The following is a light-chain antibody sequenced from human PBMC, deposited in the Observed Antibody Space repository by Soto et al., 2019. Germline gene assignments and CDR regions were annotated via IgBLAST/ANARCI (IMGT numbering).Light chain of an antibody. V-gene: IGLV2-14*01. CDR1: SSDVGGYHY. CDR3: SSYTGSSTGV. CDR2: DVS. Sequence: QSALTQPASVSGSPGQSITISCTGTSSDVGGYHYVSWYQQHPGKAPQLMIYDVSNRPSGVSNRLSGSTSGNTASLTISGLHAEDESDYYCSSYTGSSTGVFGTGTKLTVL. J-gene: IGLJ1*01.